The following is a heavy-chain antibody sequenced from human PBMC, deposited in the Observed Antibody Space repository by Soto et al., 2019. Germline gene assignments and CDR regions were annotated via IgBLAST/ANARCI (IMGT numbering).Heavy chain of an antibody. CDR3: ARHNYGSGSTYFDY. D-gene: IGHD3-10*01. J-gene: IGHJ4*02. V-gene: IGHV4-30-4*01. CDR1: GASVSSCDYY. CDR2: IYSSGNT. Sequence: PSETLSLTCTVSGASVSSCDYYWTWIRQPPGKDLEWIGYIYSSGNTNYNPSLRSRVTISVDTSKNQFSLKLNSMTAADTAVYYCARHNYGSGSTYFDYWGQGTLVTVSS.